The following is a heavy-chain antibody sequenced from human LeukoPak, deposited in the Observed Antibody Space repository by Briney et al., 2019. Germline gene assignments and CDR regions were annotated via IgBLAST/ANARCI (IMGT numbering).Heavy chain of an antibody. V-gene: IGHV3-66*01. CDR3: AREGYGDLAFDI. D-gene: IGHD4-17*01. Sequence: GGSLRLSCAASGFTVSSNYMSWVRQAPGKGLEWVSVIYSGGSTYYADSVKGRFTISRDNSKNTLYLQMNSLRAEDTAVHYCAREGYGDLAFDIWGQGTMVTVSS. J-gene: IGHJ3*02. CDR2: IYSGGST. CDR1: GFTVSSNY.